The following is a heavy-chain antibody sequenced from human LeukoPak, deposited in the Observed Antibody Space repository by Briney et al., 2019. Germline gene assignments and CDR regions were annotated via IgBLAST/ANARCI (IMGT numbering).Heavy chain of an antibody. D-gene: IGHD3-3*01. CDR3: AGTDFWSGYLPTNRFDP. J-gene: IGHJ5*02. Sequence: SETLSLTCAVSGYSISSGYYWGWIRQPPGKGLEWIGSIYHSGSTYYNPSLKSRVTISVDTSKNQFSLKLSSVTAADTAVYYCAGTDFWSGYLPTNRFDPWGQGTLVTVSS. V-gene: IGHV4-38-2*01. CDR2: IYHSGST. CDR1: GYSISSGYY.